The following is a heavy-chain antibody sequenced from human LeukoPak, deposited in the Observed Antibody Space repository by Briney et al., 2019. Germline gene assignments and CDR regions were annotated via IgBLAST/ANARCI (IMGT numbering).Heavy chain of an antibody. CDR3: ARSEVGYDWNFDS. CDR1: GGSISSSSYY. V-gene: IGHV4-61*05. Sequence: NPSETLSLTCTVSGGSISSSSYYWGWIRQPPGKTLDWIGYIYYTGSTNYNPSLKSRVTISVQTSKNQFSLSLSSVTAADTAVYYCARSEVGYDWNFDSWGQGTLVAVSS. CDR2: IYYTGST. J-gene: IGHJ4*02. D-gene: IGHD3-3*01.